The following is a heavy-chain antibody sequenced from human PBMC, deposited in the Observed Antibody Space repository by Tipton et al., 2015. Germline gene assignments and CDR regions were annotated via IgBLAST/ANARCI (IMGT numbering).Heavy chain of an antibody. CDR3: ARLDTVTTELDY. CDR1: GGSVSSGSYY. V-gene: IGHV4-61*01. Sequence: TLSLTCTVSGGSVSSGSYYWSWIRQPPGKGLEWIGYISYTETSHYNASLKSRVTISIDTSKNQFSLKLSSVTAADTAVYYCARLDTVTTELDYWGQGTLVTVSS. D-gene: IGHD4-17*01. J-gene: IGHJ4*02. CDR2: ISYTETS.